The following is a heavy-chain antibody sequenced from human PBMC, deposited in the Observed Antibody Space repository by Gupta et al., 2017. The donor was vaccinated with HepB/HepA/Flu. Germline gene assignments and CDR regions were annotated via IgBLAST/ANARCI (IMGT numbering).Heavy chain of an antibody. D-gene: IGHD6-13*01. V-gene: IGHV3-30*03. CDR1: GFTFNYYG. J-gene: IGHJ4*02. CDR2: ISHDGNNK. CDR3: ARVRTGIAAAGFNY. Sequence: QVQVVESGGGVVQPGGSLRLSCTASGFTFNYYGMNWVRQAPGKGLEWVAAISHDGNNKYYADSVKGRFTVSRDNSKNTVYLQTNSLRAEDTAVYYCARVRTGIAAAGFNYWGQGTLVTVSS.